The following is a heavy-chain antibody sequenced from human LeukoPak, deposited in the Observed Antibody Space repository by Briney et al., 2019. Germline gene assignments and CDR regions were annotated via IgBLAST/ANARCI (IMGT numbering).Heavy chain of an antibody. D-gene: IGHD3-16*02. CDR2: IYYSGST. Sequence: GSLRLSCAASGFTFSSYEMNWVRQPPGKGLEWIGSIYYSGSTYYNPSLKSRVTISVDTSKNQFSLKLSSVTAADTAVYYCARETRIYDYVWGSYRYTDYWGQGTLVTVSS. CDR3: ARETRIYDYVWGSYRYTDY. J-gene: IGHJ4*02. CDR1: GFTFSSYE. V-gene: IGHV4-39*07.